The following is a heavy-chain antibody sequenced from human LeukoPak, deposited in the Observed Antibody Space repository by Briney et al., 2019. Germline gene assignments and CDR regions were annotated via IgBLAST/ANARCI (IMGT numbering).Heavy chain of an antibody. Sequence: GSLRLSCAASGFTFSSYAMHWVRQAPGKGLEWVAVISYDGSNKYYADSVKGRFTISRDNSKNTLYLQMNSLRAEDTAVYYCARAFSSATTVTTDYWGQGTLVTVSS. CDR2: ISYDGSNK. D-gene: IGHD4-11*01. J-gene: IGHJ4*02. V-gene: IGHV3-30-3*01. CDR1: GFTFSSYA. CDR3: ARAFSSATTVTTDY.